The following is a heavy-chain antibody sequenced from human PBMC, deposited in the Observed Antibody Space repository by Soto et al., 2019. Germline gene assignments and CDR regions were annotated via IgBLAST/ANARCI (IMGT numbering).Heavy chain of an antibody. CDR3: ARDKYSPPDDCGCCMDV. Sequence: QVQLVQSGAEVKKPGASVKVSCKASGYTFTSYVISWVRQAPGRGREWMGWMSAYNGNTNYAQKLQGRVNMTTDTSTNTAYMELRSLISDDTAVYYCARDKYSPPDDCGCCMDVWGQGTMVTVSS. CDR2: MSAYNGNT. D-gene: IGHD5-18*01. V-gene: IGHV1-18*01. CDR1: GYTFTSYV. J-gene: IGHJ6*02.